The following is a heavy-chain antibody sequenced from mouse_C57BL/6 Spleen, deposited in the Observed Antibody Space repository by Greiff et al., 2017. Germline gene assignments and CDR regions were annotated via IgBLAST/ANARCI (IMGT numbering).Heavy chain of an antibody. CDR3: VRDPSYSNYEDYAMDY. CDR1: GFTFNTYA. V-gene: IGHV10-3*01. Sequence: EVNLVESGGGLVQPKGSLKLSCAASGFTFNTYAMHWVRQAPGKGLEWVARIRSKSSNYATYYADSVKDRFTISRDDSQSMLYLQMNNLKTEDTAMYYCVRDPSYSNYEDYAMDYWGQGTSVTVSS. D-gene: IGHD2-5*01. CDR2: IRSKSSNYAT. J-gene: IGHJ4*01.